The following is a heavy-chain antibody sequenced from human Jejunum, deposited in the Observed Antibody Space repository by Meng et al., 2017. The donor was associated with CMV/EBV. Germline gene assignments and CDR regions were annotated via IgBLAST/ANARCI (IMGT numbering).Heavy chain of an antibody. Sequence: SGFTFTDYDFNWVRQATGQGLEWMGWMNPASGATGSAQKFQGRLILTSDISISTAYMELSNLRSEDSAIYYCARDYGGNSGWFDPWGHGTLVTV. J-gene: IGHJ5*02. D-gene: IGHD4-23*01. CDR3: ARDYGGNSGWFDP. CDR2: MNPASGAT. CDR1: GFTFTDYD. V-gene: IGHV1-8*01.